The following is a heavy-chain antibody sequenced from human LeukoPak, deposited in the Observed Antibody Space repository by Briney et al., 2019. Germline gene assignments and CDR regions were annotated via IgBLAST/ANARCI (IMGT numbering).Heavy chain of an antibody. V-gene: IGHV3-33*01. Sequence: GGSLRLSCAASGFTFSSYGMHWVRQAPGKGREWVAVIWYDGSNKYYADSVKGRFTISRDNSKNTLYLQMNSLRAEDTAVYYCARDKAAYYDSSAGGSGMDVWGQGTTVTVSS. CDR2: IWYDGSNK. D-gene: IGHD3-22*01. CDR3: ARDKAAYYDSSAGGSGMDV. J-gene: IGHJ6*02. CDR1: GFTFSSYG.